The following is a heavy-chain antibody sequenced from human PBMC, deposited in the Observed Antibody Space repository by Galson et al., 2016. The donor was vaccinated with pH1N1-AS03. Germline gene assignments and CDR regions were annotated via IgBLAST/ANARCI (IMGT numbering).Heavy chain of an antibody. CDR2: IKQDGSEK. D-gene: IGHD4-23*01. V-gene: IGHV3-7*03. CDR1: GFTFSSYW. CDR3: ARESSWELGDYFDY. J-gene: IGHJ4*02. Sequence: SLRLSCAASGFTFSSYWMSWVRQAPGKGLEWVANIKQDGSEKYYVDSVKGRFTISRDNAKNSLYLQMNSLRAEDTAVYYCARESSWELGDYFDYCGEGTLLTVAS.